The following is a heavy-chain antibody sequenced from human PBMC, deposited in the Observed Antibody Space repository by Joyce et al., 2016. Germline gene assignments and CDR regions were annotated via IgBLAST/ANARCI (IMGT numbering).Heavy chain of an antibody. J-gene: IGHJ2*01. CDR3: ARATVAGFNYYFDL. Sequence: EVQLVESGGGLIQPGGSLRLSCAASGFTVNSDYISWVRQAPGKGLEWFSIIYRGGETYYADSVKGRFTVSRDNSKNTAHLQMNSLRAEDTAVFYCARATVAGFNYYFDLWGRGTLVTVSS. CDR1: GFTVNSDY. V-gene: IGHV3-53*01. CDR2: IYRGGET. D-gene: IGHD6-19*01.